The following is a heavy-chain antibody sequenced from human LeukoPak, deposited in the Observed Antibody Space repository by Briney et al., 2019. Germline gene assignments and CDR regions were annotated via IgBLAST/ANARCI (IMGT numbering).Heavy chain of an antibody. CDR3: AKGGCSGGSCYSAYYYYGMDV. Sequence: GGSLRLSCAASGFTFSSYSMNWVRQAPGKGLEWVSAISGSGGSTYYADSVKGRFTISRDNSKNTLYLQMNSLRAEDTAVYYCAKGGCSGGSCYSAYYYYGMDVWGQGTTVTVSS. CDR2: ISGSGGST. D-gene: IGHD2-15*01. V-gene: IGHV3-23*01. J-gene: IGHJ6*02. CDR1: GFTFSSYS.